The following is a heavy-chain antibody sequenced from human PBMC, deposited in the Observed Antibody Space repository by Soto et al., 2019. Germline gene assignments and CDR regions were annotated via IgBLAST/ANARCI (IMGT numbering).Heavy chain of an antibody. J-gene: IGHJ6*02. D-gene: IGHD2-2*01. Sequence: GESLTISCKGSGYSFTSYWISWVRQMPGKGLEWMGRIDPSDSYTNYSPSFQGHVTISADKSISTAYLQWSSLKASDTAMYYCASDVVVPAAKDYYYYYGMDVWGQGTTVTVSS. CDR3: ASDVVVPAAKDYYYYYGMDV. V-gene: IGHV5-10-1*01. CDR2: IDPSDSYT. CDR1: GYSFTSYW.